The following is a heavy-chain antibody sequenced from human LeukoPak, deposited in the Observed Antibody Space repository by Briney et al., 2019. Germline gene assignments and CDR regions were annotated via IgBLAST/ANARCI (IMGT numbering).Heavy chain of an antibody. CDR2: IYYSGST. J-gene: IGHJ3*02. Sequence: SETLSPTCTVSGGSISSSGYYWGWIRQPPGKGLEWIGSIYYSGSTYYNPSLKSRVTISVDTSKNQFSLKLSSVTAADTAVYYCARHDAIFGVVIIPGAFDIWGQGTMVTVSS. D-gene: IGHD3-3*01. CDR3: ARHDAIFGVVIIPGAFDI. CDR1: GGSISSSGYY. V-gene: IGHV4-39*01.